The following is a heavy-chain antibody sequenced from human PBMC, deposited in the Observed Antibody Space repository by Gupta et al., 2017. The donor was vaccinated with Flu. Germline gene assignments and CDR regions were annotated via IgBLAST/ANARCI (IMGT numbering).Heavy chain of an antibody. CDR2: ISSSSSTI. Sequence: EVQLVESGGGLVQPGGSLRLSCAASGFTFSSYSLTWVRQAPGKGLEWVSYISSSSSTIYYADSVKGRFTISRDNAKNSLYLQMNSLRDEDTAVYYCARDLHLRFPPPLQDYWGQGTLVTVSS. CDR1: GFTFSSYS. CDR3: ARDLHLRFPPPLQDY. D-gene: IGHD3-3*01. V-gene: IGHV3-48*02. J-gene: IGHJ4*02.